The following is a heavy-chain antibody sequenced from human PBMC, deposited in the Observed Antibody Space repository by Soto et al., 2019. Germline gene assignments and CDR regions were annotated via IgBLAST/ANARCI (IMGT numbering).Heavy chain of an antibody. CDR3: ARRVLPGYYFDY. CDR1: GDTFTTYF. J-gene: IGHJ4*02. Sequence: GASVKVSCKASGDTFTTYFMHWVRQAPGQGLEWMGMIHPTGGSTGYAPKFQGRVTMTRDTSASTDSMELRNLRSEDTAVYYCARRVLPGYYFDYWGQGSLVTVSS. V-gene: IGHV1-46*03. CDR2: IHPTGGST. D-gene: IGHD3-3*01.